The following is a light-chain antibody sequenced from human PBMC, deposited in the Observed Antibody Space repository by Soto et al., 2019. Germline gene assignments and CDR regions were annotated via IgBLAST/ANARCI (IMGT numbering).Light chain of an antibody. CDR3: ILYTSSNTHV. V-gene: IGLV2-14*01. Sequence: QSALTQPASVSGSPGQSITISCTGTGSDIGAYDYVSWYQHHPGKAPKLLISEVTNRPSGVSNRFSGSKSGNTASLTISGLLSEDESDYYCILYTSSNTHVFGTGTKLTVL. CDR1: GSDIGAYDY. CDR2: EVT. J-gene: IGLJ1*01.